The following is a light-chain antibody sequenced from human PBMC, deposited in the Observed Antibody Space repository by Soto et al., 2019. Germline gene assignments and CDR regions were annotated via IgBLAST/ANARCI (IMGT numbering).Light chain of an antibody. Sequence: QSVLTQPPSVSGAPGQRVTISCTGSSSNIGAGYDVHWYQQLPGTAPKLLIYGNHQRPSGVPDRFSGSKSGTSASLAISGLQSEDEADYYCAAWDDSLNGSVFGSGTKVTVL. CDR1: SSNIGAGYD. V-gene: IGLV1-40*01. CDR2: GNH. CDR3: AAWDDSLNGSV. J-gene: IGLJ1*01.